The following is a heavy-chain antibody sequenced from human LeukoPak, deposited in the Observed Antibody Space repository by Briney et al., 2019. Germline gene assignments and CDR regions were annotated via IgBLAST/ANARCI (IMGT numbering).Heavy chain of an antibody. CDR2: ISSSSSYI. Sequence: GGSLRLSCAASGFTFSSYSMNWVRQAPGEGLEWVSSISSSSSYIYYADSVKGRFTISRDNAKNSLYLQMNSLRAEDTDVYDCARDGLSPFDYWGQGTLVTVSS. CDR1: GFTFSSYS. D-gene: IGHD2/OR15-2a*01. CDR3: ARDGLSPFDY. J-gene: IGHJ4*02. V-gene: IGHV3-21*01.